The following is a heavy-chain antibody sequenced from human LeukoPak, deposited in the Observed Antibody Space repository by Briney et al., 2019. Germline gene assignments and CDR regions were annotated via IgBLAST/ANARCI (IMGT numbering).Heavy chain of an antibody. CDR1: GFTFDDYA. CDR2: TSWNSGSI. Sequence: PGRSLRLSCVASGFTFDDYAMHWVRQAPGKGLEWVSGTSWNSGSIGYADSVKGRFTISRDNAKNSLYLQMNSLRAEDMALYYCAKGSVTVVTSTAIDYWGQGTLVTVSS. D-gene: IGHD4-23*01. V-gene: IGHV3-9*03. CDR3: AKGSVTVVTSTAIDY. J-gene: IGHJ4*02.